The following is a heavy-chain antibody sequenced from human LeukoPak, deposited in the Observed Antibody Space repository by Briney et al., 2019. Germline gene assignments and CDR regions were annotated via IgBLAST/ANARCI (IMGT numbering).Heavy chain of an antibody. CDR1: GFTFSSYA. CDR3: ARGSRSTWFDP. D-gene: IGHD6-6*01. V-gene: IGHV3-23*01. CDR2: ISGSGGST. J-gene: IGHJ5*02. Sequence: PGGSLRLSCAASGFTFSSYAMSWVRQAPGKGLEWVSAISGSGGSTYYADSVKGRFTISRDNSKNTLYLQMNSLRAEDTALYHCARGSRSTWFDPWGQGTLVTVSS.